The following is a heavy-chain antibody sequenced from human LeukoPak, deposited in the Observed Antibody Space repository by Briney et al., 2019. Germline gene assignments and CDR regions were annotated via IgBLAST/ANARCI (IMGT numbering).Heavy chain of an antibody. Sequence: SVKVSCKASGGTFSSYAISWVRQAPGQGLEWMGGIIPIFGTANYAQKFQGRVTITADESTSTAYMELSSLRSEDTAVYYCARDRSITMVRGGNYYYGMDVWGKGTTVTVSS. V-gene: IGHV1-69*13. CDR1: GGTFSSYA. CDR2: IIPIFGTA. CDR3: ARDRSITMVRGGNYYYGMDV. J-gene: IGHJ6*04. D-gene: IGHD3-10*01.